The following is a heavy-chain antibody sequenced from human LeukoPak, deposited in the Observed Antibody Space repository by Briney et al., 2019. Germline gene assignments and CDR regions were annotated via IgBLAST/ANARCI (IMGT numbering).Heavy chain of an antibody. V-gene: IGHV3-30*02. J-gene: IGHJ4*02. CDR1: GFTFSSYG. CDR3: AKDWFYGDLRGYFDY. Sequence: PGGSLRLSCAASGFTFSSYGTHWVRQAPGKGLEWVAFIRYDGSNKYYADSVKGRFTISRDNSKNTLYLQMNSLRAEDTAVYYCAKDWFYGDLRGYFDYWGQGTLVTVSS. D-gene: IGHD4-17*01. CDR2: IRYDGSNK.